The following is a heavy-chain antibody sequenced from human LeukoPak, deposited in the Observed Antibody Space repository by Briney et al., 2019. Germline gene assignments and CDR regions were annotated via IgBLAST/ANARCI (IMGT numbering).Heavy chain of an antibody. Sequence: SGGSLRLSCAASGFTFDDYAMHWVRQAPGKGLEWVSGISWNSGSIGYADSVKGRFTISRDSAKNSLYLQMNSLRAEDTALYYCARTPRGYSYGYYFDYWGQGTLVTVSS. CDR1: GFTFDDYA. D-gene: IGHD5-18*01. V-gene: IGHV3-9*01. J-gene: IGHJ4*02. CDR2: ISWNSGSI. CDR3: ARTPRGYSYGYYFDY.